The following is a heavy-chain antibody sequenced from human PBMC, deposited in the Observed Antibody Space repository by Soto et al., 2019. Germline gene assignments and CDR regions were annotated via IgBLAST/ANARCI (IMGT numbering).Heavy chain of an antibody. Sequence: QVQLQESGPGLVKPSETLSLTCTVSGGSISSYYWSWIRQPPGKGLEWIGYIYYSGSTNYNPSLKGRVTISVDTSKNQFSLKLSSVTAADTAVYYCARAGSSWLGRGRNWFDPWGQGTLVTVSS. D-gene: IGHD6-13*01. CDR2: IYYSGST. V-gene: IGHV4-59*08. CDR3: ARAGSSWLGRGRNWFDP. CDR1: GGSISSYY. J-gene: IGHJ5*02.